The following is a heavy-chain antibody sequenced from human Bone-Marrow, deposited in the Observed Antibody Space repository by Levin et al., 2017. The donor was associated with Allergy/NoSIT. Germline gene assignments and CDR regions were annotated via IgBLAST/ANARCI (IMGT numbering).Heavy chain of an antibody. D-gene: IGHD4-17*01. CDR1: GFTFSSYW. J-gene: IGHJ4*02. CDR2: INSDGSST. V-gene: IGHV3-74*01. Sequence: PGESLKISCAASGFTFSSYWMHWVRQAPGKGLVWVSRINSDGSSTSYADSVKGRFTISRDNAKNTLYLQMNSLRAEDTAVYYCARDGGDYGDRFDYWGQGTLVTVSS. CDR3: ARDGGDYGDRFDY.